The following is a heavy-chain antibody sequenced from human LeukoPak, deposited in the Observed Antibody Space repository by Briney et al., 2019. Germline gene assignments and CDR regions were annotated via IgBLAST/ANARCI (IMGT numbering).Heavy chain of an antibody. Sequence: GGSLRLSCAASGFTFSSYSMNWVRQAPGKGLEWVSSISSSSRYIYYADSVKGRFTISRDNAKNSLYLQMDSLRAEDTAVYYCARGGWNYVGLFDYWGQGTLVTVSS. V-gene: IGHV3-21*01. CDR2: ISSSSRYI. CDR3: ARGGWNYVGLFDY. J-gene: IGHJ4*02. CDR1: GFTFSSYS. D-gene: IGHD1-7*01.